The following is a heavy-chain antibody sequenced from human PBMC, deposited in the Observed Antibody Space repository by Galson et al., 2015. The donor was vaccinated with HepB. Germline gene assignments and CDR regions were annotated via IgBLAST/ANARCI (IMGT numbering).Heavy chain of an antibody. CDR3: ARGSGSGDYYQYYFFGMDV. Sequence: LRLSCAASGFTFSDYYMSWIRQAPGKGLEWVSYISSSSSYTNYADSVKGRFTVSRDNAKNSLYLLMNSLRAEDTAVYYCARGSGSGDYYQYYFFGMDVWGQGTTVTVSS. D-gene: IGHD3-10*01. CDR2: ISSSSSYT. CDR1: GFTFSDYY. V-gene: IGHV3-11*06. J-gene: IGHJ6*02.